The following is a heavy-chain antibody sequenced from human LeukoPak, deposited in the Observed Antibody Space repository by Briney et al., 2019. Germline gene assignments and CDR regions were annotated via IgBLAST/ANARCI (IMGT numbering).Heavy chain of an antibody. CDR1: GFTFSSYA. CDR2: ISYDGSNK. CDR3: ATYSILNAREFRY. D-gene: IGHD4-11*01. J-gene: IGHJ1*01. V-gene: IGHV3-30-3*01. Sequence: PGGSLRLSCAASGFTFSSYAMHWVRQAPGKGLEWVAVISYDGSNKYCADSVKGRFTISRDNSKNSVYLQMNSLGADDTAVYYCATYSILNAREFRYWGQGTLVTVTS.